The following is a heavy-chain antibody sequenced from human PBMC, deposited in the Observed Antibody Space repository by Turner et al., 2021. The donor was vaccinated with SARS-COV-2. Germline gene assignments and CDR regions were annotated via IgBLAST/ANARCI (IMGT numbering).Heavy chain of an antibody. CDR1: GFAFSILS. D-gene: IGHD5-12*01. V-gene: IGHV3-23*04. CDR3: AKGGSVDV. J-gene: IGHJ6*02. CDR2: VSPDGGIT. Sequence: VQVVESGGGLVQRGGGRRLTCAAAGFAFSILSMTWVRQAPGKGLEWASLVSPDGGITYYADSVKGRFTITRDNSKNTVYLQMNSLRAEDTAIYYCAKGGSVDVWGQGTTVTVSS.